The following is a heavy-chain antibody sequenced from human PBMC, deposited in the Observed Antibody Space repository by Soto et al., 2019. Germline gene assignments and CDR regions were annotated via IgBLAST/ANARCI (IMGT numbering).Heavy chain of an antibody. CDR3: AKVSRASRISTPDFDS. CDR1: GFTFNSYS. J-gene: IGHJ4*02. CDR2: ISYDGNTQ. V-gene: IGHV3-30-3*01. Sequence: QVQLVESGGGVVQPGTSLRLSCAASGFTFNSYSIHWVRQAPGKGLEWVAVISYDGNTQYYGDSLKGRFIVSRENSKNIAYLQMNDLRADDTAVYYCAKVSRASRISTPDFDSWGQGTLVAVS.